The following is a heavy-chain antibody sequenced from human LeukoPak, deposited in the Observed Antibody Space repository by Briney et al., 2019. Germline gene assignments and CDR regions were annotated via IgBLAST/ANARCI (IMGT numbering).Heavy chain of an antibody. CDR3: LRALHY. J-gene: IGHJ4*02. Sequence: GGSLRLSCAASGFTFSNYWMSWVRQAPGKGLEWVANIKQDGSEKYYVDSVKGRFTISRDNAQNSLYLQMNSLRAEDTAVYYCLRALHYWGQGTLVTVSS. D-gene: IGHD1-26*01. V-gene: IGHV3-7*03. CDR2: IKQDGSEK. CDR1: GFTFSNYW.